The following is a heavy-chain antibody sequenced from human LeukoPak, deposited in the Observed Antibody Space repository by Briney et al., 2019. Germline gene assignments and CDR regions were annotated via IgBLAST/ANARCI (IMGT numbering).Heavy chain of an antibody. D-gene: IGHD4-17*01. CDR1: RFTFRDHF. V-gene: IGHV3-11*04. CDR2: ISSSGSDT. J-gene: IGHJ4*02. CDR3: ATAPTEDGDGSSPGY. Sequence: GWSLRLSCAASRFTFRDHFMSWIRQPPGKGLEYVSYISSSGSDTYYSDSVKGRFTVSRVSAKKSLFLQMNSLRAEDTAVYHCATAPTEDGDGSSPGYWGQGTLVTVSS.